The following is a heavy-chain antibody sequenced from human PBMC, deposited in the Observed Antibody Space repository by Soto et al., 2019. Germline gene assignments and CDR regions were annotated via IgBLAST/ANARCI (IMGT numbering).Heavy chain of an antibody. CDR1: GGSISSYY. V-gene: IGHV4-59*01. Sequence: SETLSLTCTVSGGSISSYYWSWIRQPPGKGLEWIGYIYYSGSTNHNPSLKSRVTISVDTSKNQFSLKLSSVTAADTAVYYCARRPHYYYYMDVWGKGTTVTVSS. CDR3: ARRPHYYYYMDV. J-gene: IGHJ6*03. CDR2: IYYSGST.